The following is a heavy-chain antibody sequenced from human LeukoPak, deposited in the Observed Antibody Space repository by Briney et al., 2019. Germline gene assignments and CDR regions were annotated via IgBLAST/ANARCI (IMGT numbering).Heavy chain of an antibody. D-gene: IGHD5-12*01. CDR2: INTHSGGP. J-gene: IGHJ4*02. V-gene: IGHV1-2*02. Sequence: ASVKVSCKASGYTFTGYYIHWVRQAPGQGLEWMGWINTHSGGPNYAQKFQGRVTMTRDTSNSTAYMELSRLRSDDTAIYYCARGYSGYEALDYWGQGTLVTVSS. CDR3: ARGYSGYEALDY. CDR1: GYTFTGYY.